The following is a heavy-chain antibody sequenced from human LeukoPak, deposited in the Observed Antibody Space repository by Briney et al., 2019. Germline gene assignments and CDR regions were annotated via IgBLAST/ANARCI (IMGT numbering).Heavy chain of an antibody. V-gene: IGHV3-23*01. CDR1: GFTFSSYT. Sequence: PGGSLRLSCAASGFTFSSYTMSWVSQAPGKGLEWVSVISASGGTTYYADSVKGRFTISRDNSKNTLYLQMNSLRGEDTAVYYCAKTRPGPAATFYYYGLDVWGKGTTVTVSS. D-gene: IGHD2-2*01. CDR2: ISASGGTT. CDR3: AKTRPGPAATFYYYGLDV. J-gene: IGHJ6*04.